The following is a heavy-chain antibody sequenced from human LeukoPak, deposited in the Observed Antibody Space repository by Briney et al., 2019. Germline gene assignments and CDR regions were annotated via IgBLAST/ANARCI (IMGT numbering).Heavy chain of an antibody. CDR3: AKEGLGYFDWLLPDWYFDL. J-gene: IGHJ2*01. Sequence: PGRSLRLSCAASGFTFSSYGMHWVRQAPGKGLEWVAVISYDGSNKYYADSVKGRFTISRDDSKNTLYLQMNSLRAEDTAVYYRAKEGLGYFDWLLPDWYFDLWGRGTLVTVSS. V-gene: IGHV3-30*18. CDR1: GFTFSSYG. D-gene: IGHD3-9*01. CDR2: ISYDGSNK.